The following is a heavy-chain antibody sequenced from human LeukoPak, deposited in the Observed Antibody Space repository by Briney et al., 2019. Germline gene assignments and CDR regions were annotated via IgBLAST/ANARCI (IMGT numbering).Heavy chain of an antibody. Sequence: TGGSLRLSCAASGFTFSNDWMHWVRQAPGKGLVWFSRINTDGSTTTYADSVKGRFTISRDNAKNTLYLQMNSLRVEDTAVYYCARSRGGSYHYWGQGTLVTVSS. J-gene: IGHJ4*02. CDR3: ARSRGGSYHY. V-gene: IGHV3-74*01. CDR2: INTDGSTT. D-gene: IGHD3-16*02. CDR1: GFTFSNDW.